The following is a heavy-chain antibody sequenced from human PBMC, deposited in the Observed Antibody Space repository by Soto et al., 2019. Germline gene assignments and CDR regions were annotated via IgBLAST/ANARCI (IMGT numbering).Heavy chain of an antibody. Sequence: QVQLQESGPGLVKPSQILSLTCTVSGGSISSGGYYWSWIRQHPGKGLEWIGYIYYSGSTYYNPSLKSRVTISVDTSKNQFSLKLSSVTAADTAVYYCARGNSSGQIPYYWGQGTLVTVSS. J-gene: IGHJ4*02. D-gene: IGHD3-22*01. CDR1: GGSISSGGYY. CDR2: IYYSGST. V-gene: IGHV4-31*03. CDR3: ARGNSSGQIPYY.